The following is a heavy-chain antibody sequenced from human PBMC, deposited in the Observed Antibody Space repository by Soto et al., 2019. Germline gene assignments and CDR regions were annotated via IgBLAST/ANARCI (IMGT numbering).Heavy chain of an antibody. CDR3: AKCHGGYDFWSGYSYYFDY. CDR1: GFTFSSYA. V-gene: IGHV3-23*01. D-gene: IGHD3-3*01. J-gene: IGHJ4*02. Sequence: PGGSLRLSCAASGFTFSSYAMSWVRQAPGKGLEWVSAISGSGGSTYYADSVKGRFTISRDNSKNTLYLQMNSLRAEDTAVYYCAKCHGGYDFWSGYSYYFDYWGQGTLVTVSS. CDR2: ISGSGGST.